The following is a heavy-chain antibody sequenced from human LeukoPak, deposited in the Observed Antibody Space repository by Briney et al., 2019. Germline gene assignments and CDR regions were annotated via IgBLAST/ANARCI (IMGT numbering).Heavy chain of an antibody. Sequence: PSETLSLTCAVSGGSISSGGYSWSCLRQPPGQGLEWIGNIYHSGSTYYNPSLKSRVDISVDRSKNQFSLKLSSVTAADTAVYYCARDSYYYYGMDVWGQGTTVTVSS. CDR3: ARDSYYYYGMDV. CDR2: IYHSGST. CDR1: GGSISSGGYS. V-gene: IGHV4-30-2*01. J-gene: IGHJ6*02.